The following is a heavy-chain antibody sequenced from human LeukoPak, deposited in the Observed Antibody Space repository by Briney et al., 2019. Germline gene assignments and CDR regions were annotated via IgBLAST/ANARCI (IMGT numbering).Heavy chain of an antibody. J-gene: IGHJ4*02. CDR2: ITGSDDST. V-gene: IGHV3-23*01. CDR3: EYGPQLSSGYGPDY. Sequence: PGGSLRLSCAASGFTFSSSAMTWVRQAPGKGLEWVSTITGSDDSTYYADSVKGRFTISRDNSKNTLNLQINSLRAEATALYYCEYGPQLSSGYGPDYWGQGTLVTVSS. D-gene: IGHD3-22*01. CDR1: GFTFSSSA.